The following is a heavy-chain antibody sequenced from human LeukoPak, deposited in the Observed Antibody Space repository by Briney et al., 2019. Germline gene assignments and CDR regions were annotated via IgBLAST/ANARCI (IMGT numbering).Heavy chain of an antibody. CDR1: GGSISSGSYY. D-gene: IGHD6-19*01. Sequence: SETLSLTCTVSGGSISSGSYYWSWIRQPAGKGLEWIGRIYTSGSTNYNPSLKSRVTISVDTSKNQFSLKLSSVTAADTAVYYCARDPAVAGPSDYFDYWGQGTLVTVSS. CDR3: ARDPAVAGPSDYFDY. J-gene: IGHJ4*02. CDR2: IYTSGST. V-gene: IGHV4-61*02.